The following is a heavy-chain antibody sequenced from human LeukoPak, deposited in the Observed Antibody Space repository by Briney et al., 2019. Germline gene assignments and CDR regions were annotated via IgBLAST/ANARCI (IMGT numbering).Heavy chain of an antibody. Sequence: PGGSLRLSCAASGFSFSNYAMTWVRQAPGKGLVWVSGISGSGGSTWYADSVKVRFTISRANSKNMIYLQMSSLRAEDTALYYCAKAPRHDLAGFYFDYWGQGTLVTVSS. CDR3: AKAPRHDLAGFYFDY. D-gene: IGHD3-3*01. CDR2: ISGSGGST. CDR1: GFSFSNYA. V-gene: IGHV3-23*01. J-gene: IGHJ4*02.